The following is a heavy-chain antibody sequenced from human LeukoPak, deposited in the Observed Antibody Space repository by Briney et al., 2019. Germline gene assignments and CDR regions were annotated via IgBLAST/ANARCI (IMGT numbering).Heavy chain of an antibody. J-gene: IGHJ4*02. V-gene: IGHV1-3*01. CDR2: INAGNGNT. D-gene: IGHD1-26*01. CDR3: ARDYSGSYYRNTFDY. CDR1: GYTFTSYA. Sequence: ASVKVSCKASGYTFTSYAMHWVRQAPGQRLEWMGWINAGNGNTKYSQKFQGRVTITRDTSASTAYMELSSLRSEDTAAYYCARDYSGSYYRNTFDYWGQGTLVTVSS.